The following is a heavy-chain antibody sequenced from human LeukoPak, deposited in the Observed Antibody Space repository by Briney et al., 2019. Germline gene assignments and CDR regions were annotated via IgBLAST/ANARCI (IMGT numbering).Heavy chain of an antibody. CDR3: ARGQWFRAF. J-gene: IGHJ4*02. CDR2: IHYSGSA. V-gene: IGHV4-34*01. CDR1: GGSFSGYY. D-gene: IGHD3-10*01. Sequence: SETLSLTCAVYGGSFSGYYWAWIRQPPGKGLEWIGEIHYSGSATYNPSLKSRVTISVDTSKNQFSLKMNSVTAADTAVYYCARGQWFRAFWSRGTPVTVSS.